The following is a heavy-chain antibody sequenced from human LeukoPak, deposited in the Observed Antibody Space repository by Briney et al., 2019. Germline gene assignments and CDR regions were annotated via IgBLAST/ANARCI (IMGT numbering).Heavy chain of an antibody. CDR3: ARRRGYSYGPFDY. CDR1: GGSFSGYY. V-gene: IGHV4-34*01. Sequence: PSETLSLTCAVYGGSFSGYYWSWIRQPTGKGLEWIGEINHSGSTNYNPSLKSRVTISVDTSKNQFSLKLSSVTAADTAVYYCARRRGYSYGPFDYWGQGTLVTVSS. CDR2: INHSGST. J-gene: IGHJ4*02. D-gene: IGHD5-18*01.